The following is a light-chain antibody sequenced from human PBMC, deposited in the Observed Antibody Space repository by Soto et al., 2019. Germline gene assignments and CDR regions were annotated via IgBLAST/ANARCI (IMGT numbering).Light chain of an antibody. CDR3: QSAHSSGPYWV. V-gene: IGLV3-25*02. CDR1: ALPKQY. Sequence: SYELTQPPSVSVSPGQTARITCSGDALPKQYAYWYQQKPGQAPVLVIYKDSERPSGIPERFSASSSGTTVTLTISGVQAEDEADYYCQSAHSSGPYWVFGGGTKLTVL. J-gene: IGLJ3*02. CDR2: KDS.